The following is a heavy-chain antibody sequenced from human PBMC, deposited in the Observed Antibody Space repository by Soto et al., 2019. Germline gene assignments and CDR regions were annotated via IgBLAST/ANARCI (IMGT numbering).Heavy chain of an antibody. CDR2: MNPNSGNT. CDR1: GYTFTSYD. Sequence: QVQLVQSGAEVKKPGASVKVSCKASGYTFTSYDINWVRQATGQGLEWMGWMNPNSGNTGYAQKFQGRVTMTRNTSISTAYMELSSLRSEDTAVYYCAREVVAATTHYCYYGMDVWGQGTTVTVSS. CDR3: AREVVAATTHYCYYGMDV. D-gene: IGHD2-15*01. J-gene: IGHJ6*02. V-gene: IGHV1-8*01.